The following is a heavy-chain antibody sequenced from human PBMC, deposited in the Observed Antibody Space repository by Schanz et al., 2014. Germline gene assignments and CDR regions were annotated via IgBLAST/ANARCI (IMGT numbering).Heavy chain of an antibody. CDR1: GFTFSSYA. CDR3: ARDFDDRRGYGSGYCLGDCMDV. D-gene: IGHD3-10*01. Sequence: QVQLVESGGGLVQPGGSLRLSCAASGFTFSSYAMSGIRRAPGRGLGWVSDISSGSSYANYADSVKGRFTISRDNAKNSLYLQMNSLRAEDTAVYYCARDFDDRRGYGSGYCLGDCMDVWGQGTTVTVSS. V-gene: IGHV3-11*05. J-gene: IGHJ6*02. CDR2: ISSGSSYA.